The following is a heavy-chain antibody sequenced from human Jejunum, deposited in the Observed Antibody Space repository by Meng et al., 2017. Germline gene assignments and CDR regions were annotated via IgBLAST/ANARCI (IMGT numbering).Heavy chain of an antibody. Sequence: GRRVESGGALVQPGGSPGLSCAASGFTFSEHLMDWVRQAPGKGLEWVGRSRSKASGYTTEYAASVRGRFTVSRHDSENSLFLQMNSLKAEDTAVYYCAGGRPGSAPFDYWGRGTLVTVSS. CDR3: AGGRPGSAPFDY. V-gene: IGHV3-72*01. D-gene: IGHD1-26*01. CDR2: SRSKASGYTT. CDR1: GFTFSEHL. J-gene: IGHJ4*02.